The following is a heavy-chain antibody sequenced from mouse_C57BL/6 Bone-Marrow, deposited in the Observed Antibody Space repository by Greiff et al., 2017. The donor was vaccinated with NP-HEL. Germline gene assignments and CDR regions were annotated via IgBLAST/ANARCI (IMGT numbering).Heavy chain of an antibody. CDR2: ISNGGGST. CDR1: GFTFSDYY. CDR3: ASGYFDV. Sequence: DVKLVESGGGLVQPGGSLKLSCAASGFTFSDYYMYWVRQTPEKRLEWVAYISNGGGSTYYPDTVKGRFTISRDNAKNTLYLQMSRLKSEDTAMYYCASGYFDVWGTGTTVTVSS. V-gene: IGHV5-12*01. J-gene: IGHJ1*03.